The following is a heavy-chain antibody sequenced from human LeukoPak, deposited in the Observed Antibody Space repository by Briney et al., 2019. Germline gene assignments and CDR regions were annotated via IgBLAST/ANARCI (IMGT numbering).Heavy chain of an antibody. Sequence: SETLSLTCTVSGGSIRTNSYYWGWIRQSPGKGLEWIGSIYYSGNTYYNPSLNNRVTISVDTSKNQFSLRLNSVTAADTAVYYCARDLSLGTGIFDYWGQGTLVTVSS. D-gene: IGHD3-10*01. J-gene: IGHJ4*02. CDR3: ARDLSLGTGIFDY. V-gene: IGHV4-39*07. CDR1: GGSIRTNSYY. CDR2: IYYSGNT.